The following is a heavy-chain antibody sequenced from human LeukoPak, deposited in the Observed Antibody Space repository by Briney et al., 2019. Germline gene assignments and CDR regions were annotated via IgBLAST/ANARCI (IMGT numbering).Heavy chain of an antibody. V-gene: IGHV3-7*01. Sequence: GGSLRLSCAASGFTFSTYWMNWVRQAPGKGLEWVANIKEDGSEKYYVDSVKGRFTISRDNAKNSLYLQMNGLRAEDTAVYYCARDVYHRFSSSWYEIDYWGQGTLVTVSS. J-gene: IGHJ4*02. CDR2: IKEDGSEK. CDR3: ARDVYHRFSSSWYEIDY. D-gene: IGHD6-13*01. CDR1: GFTFSTYW.